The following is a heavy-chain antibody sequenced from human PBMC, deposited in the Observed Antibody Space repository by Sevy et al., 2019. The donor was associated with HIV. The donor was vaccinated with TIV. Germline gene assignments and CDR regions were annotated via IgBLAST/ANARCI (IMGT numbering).Heavy chain of an antibody. CDR3: ARAYCSGGRCYSLAS. CDR2: ISPHNGDT. Sequence: ASVKVSCKVSGYTFNTYRIHWVRPAPGQGLEWMGWISPHNGDTNYAQRLQGRVTMLTDTSSSTAYMELKSLRSDDTAVYYCARAYCSGGRCYSLASWGQGTLVTVSS. V-gene: IGHV1-18*01. J-gene: IGHJ5*02. CDR1: GYTFNTYR. D-gene: IGHD2-15*01.